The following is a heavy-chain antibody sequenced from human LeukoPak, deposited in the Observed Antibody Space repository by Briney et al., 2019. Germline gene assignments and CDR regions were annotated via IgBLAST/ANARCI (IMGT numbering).Heavy chain of an antibody. CDR3: ARSSTSCYGVCYFDY. J-gene: IGHJ4*02. CDR1: GFTFSSYA. CDR2: IYYSGST. Sequence: GSLRLSCAASGFTFSSYAMSWIRQPPGKGLEWIGYIYYSGSTNYNPSLKSRVTISVDTSKNQFSLKLSSVTAADTAVYYCARSSTSCYGVCYFDYWGQGTLVTVSS. V-gene: IGHV4-59*01. D-gene: IGHD2-2*01.